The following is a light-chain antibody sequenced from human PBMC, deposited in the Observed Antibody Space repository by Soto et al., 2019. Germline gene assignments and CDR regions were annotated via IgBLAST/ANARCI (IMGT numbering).Light chain of an antibody. CDR3: QTWGTGNVV. CDR2: LNSDGSH. CDR1: SGHSSYA. J-gene: IGLJ2*01. Sequence: QLVLTQSPSASASLGASVKLTCTLSSGHSSYAIAWHQQQPEKGPRYLMKLNSDGSHTKGDGIPDRFSGSSSGAERYLSISSLQSEDEADYCCQTWGTGNVVFGGGTKLTVL. V-gene: IGLV4-69*01.